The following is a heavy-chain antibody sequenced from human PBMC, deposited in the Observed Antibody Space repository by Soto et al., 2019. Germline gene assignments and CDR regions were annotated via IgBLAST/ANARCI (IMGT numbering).Heavy chain of an antibody. CDR2: INHSGST. Sequence: SETLSLTCAVYGGSFSGYYWSWIRQPPGKGLEWIGEINHSGSTNYNPSLKSRVTISVDTSKNQFSLKLSSVTAADTAVYYCARQHDGGLDYWGQGTLVTVSS. CDR1: GGSFSGYY. D-gene: IGHD2-15*01. V-gene: IGHV4-34*01. CDR3: ARQHDGGLDY. J-gene: IGHJ4*02.